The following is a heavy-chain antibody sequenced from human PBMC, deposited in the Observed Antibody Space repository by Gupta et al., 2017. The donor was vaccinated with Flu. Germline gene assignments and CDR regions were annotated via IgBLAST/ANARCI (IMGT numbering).Heavy chain of an antibody. Sequence: VQLVQSGGGVVQPGGSLRLSCEASGFTFDDYSMHWVRQAPGKAVEWGSVVNWDGTYTDYADSVKGRFTISRDNSKNSVYLQVSLRRSDDTAFYYCAKDMGQSQLDYWGQGTLVTVSS. J-gene: IGHJ4*02. V-gene: IGHV3-43*01. CDR3: AKDMGQSQLDY. CDR2: VNWDGTYT. D-gene: IGHD1-1*01. CDR1: GFTFDDYS.